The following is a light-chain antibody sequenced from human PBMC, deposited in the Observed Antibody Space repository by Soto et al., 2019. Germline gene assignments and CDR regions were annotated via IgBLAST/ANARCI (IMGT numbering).Light chain of an antibody. CDR1: QSVSNY. V-gene: IGKV3-11*01. J-gene: IGKJ5*01. CDR2: DAS. CDR3: QQRSDWPAIT. Sequence: EIVLTQSRATLSLSPGERATLSCRASQSVSNYVAWYQQRPGQAPRLLIYDASKRATDTPARFSGSGSGTDFTLTISSLEPEDFALYHCQQRSDWPAITFGQGTRLEIK.